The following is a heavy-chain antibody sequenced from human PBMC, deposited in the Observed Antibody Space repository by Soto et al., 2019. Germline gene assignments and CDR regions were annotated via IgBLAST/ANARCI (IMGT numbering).Heavy chain of an antibody. CDR2: ISSNTKT. CDR3: ARDLTPYRGDLGGMDV. Sequence: EVQLVESGGGLVKPGGSLRLSCVGSGFAFSTYNMNWVRQAPGKGLEWVSSISSNTKTYNADSVKGRFTISRDNAKNSLFLQMNGLRAEDAAVYYCARDLTPYRGDLGGMDVWGQGTTVTVSS. D-gene: IGHD3-16*01. V-gene: IGHV3-21*01. CDR1: GFAFSTYN. J-gene: IGHJ6*02.